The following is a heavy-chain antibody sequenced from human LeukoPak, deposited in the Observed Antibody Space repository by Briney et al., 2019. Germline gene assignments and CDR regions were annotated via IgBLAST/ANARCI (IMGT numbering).Heavy chain of an antibody. D-gene: IGHD2-15*01. Sequence: PGGSLRLSCAASGFTFSSYGMHWVRQAPGKGLEWVAFIRYDGSNKYYADSVKGRFTISRDNSKNTLYLQMNSLRAEDTAVYYCAKDHIVVVVAALSYFDYWGQGTLVTVSS. CDR1: GFTFSSYG. V-gene: IGHV3-30*02. CDR3: AKDHIVVVVAALSYFDY. CDR2: IRYDGSNK. J-gene: IGHJ4*02.